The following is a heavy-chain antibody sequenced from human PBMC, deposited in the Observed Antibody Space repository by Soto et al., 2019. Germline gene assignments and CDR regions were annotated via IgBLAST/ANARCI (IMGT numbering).Heavy chain of an antibody. J-gene: IGHJ6*02. CDR3: AKDITYCSGGSCYFVYYYSYGMDV. Sequence: QVQLVESGGGVVQPGRSLRLSCAASGFTFNSYGMHWVRQAPGKGLEWVAVISYDGSNKYYADSVKGRFTISRDNSKNTLYLQMNSLRAEDTTVYYCAKDITYCSGGSCYFVYYYSYGMDVWGQGTTVTVSS. CDR1: GFTFNSYG. CDR2: ISYDGSNK. D-gene: IGHD2-15*01. V-gene: IGHV3-30*18.